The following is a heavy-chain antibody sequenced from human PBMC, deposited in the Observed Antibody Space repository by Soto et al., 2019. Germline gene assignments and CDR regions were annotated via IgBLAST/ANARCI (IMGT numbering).Heavy chain of an antibody. CDR1: GFTISSNA. CDR3: AKDKPGTTSFDY. CDR2: ISDRGDTT. V-gene: IGHV3-23*01. Sequence: GGSLRLSCAASGFTISSNAMYWVRQAPGKGLEWVSGISDRGDTTHYADSVKGRFTISRDTSKNTLYLQLNTLRADDTAVYYCAKDKPGTTSFDYWGQGTLVTSPQ. J-gene: IGHJ4*02. D-gene: IGHD1-1*01.